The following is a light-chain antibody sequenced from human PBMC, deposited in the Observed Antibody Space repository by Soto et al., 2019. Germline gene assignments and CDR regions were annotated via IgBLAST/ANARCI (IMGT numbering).Light chain of an antibody. CDR3: CSYTTSNTRHIV. CDR2: DVS. J-gene: IGLJ1*01. Sequence: QSALTQPASVSGSPGQSITISCTGTSSDVGGYNYVSWYQQHPGKAPKFMIYDVSNRPSGVSNRFSGSKSGNTASLTISGLPAEDEADYYYCSYTTSNTRHIVFGNGTKLTVL. CDR1: SSDVGGYNY. V-gene: IGLV2-14*01.